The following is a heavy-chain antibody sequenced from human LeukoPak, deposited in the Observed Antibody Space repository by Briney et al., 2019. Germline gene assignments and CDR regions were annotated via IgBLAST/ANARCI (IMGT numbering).Heavy chain of an antibody. CDR1: RFTFSSYG. J-gene: IGHJ4*02. CDR2: IRYDGSNK. V-gene: IGHV3-30*02. D-gene: IGHD3-22*01. CDR3: AKDYYDSSGYYSRAY. Sequence: GGSLRLSCAASRFTFSSYGMHWVRQAPGKGLEWVAFIRYDGSNKYYADSVKGRFTISRDISKNTLYLQMNSLRAEDTAVYYCAKDYYDSSGYYSRAYWGQGTLVTVSS.